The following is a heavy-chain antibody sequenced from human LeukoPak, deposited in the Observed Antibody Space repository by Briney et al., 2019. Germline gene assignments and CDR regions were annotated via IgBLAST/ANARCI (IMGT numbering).Heavy chain of an antibody. CDR2: ITSDGRTT. J-gene: IGHJ4*02. V-gene: IGHV3-64*04. CDR3: AKLRSGGPAAGNY. CDR1: GFSFSRYN. D-gene: IGHD6-13*01. Sequence: PGGSLRLSCSASGFSFSRYNMHWVRQAPGKGLEDVSAITSDGRTTYYTDPVKGRFTISRDNSKNTVYLQMNSLRAEDTAVYYCAKLRSGGPAAGNYWGQGTLVTVSS.